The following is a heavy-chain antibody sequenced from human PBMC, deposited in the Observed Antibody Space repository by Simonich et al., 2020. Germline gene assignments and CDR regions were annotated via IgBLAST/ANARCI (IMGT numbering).Heavy chain of an antibody. CDR3: VRCPVAIFGVVNWYFDL. CDR2: TYPGDPDT. Sequence: EVQLVQSGAEVKKPGESLKISCKGSGYSFTSYWIGWVRQMPGKGLEWMGITYPGDPDTRYSPSFQGQVTISADKSISTAYLQWSSLKASDTAMYYCVRCPVAIFGVVNWYFDLWGRGTLVTVSS. J-gene: IGHJ2*01. D-gene: IGHD3-3*01. V-gene: IGHV5-51*01. CDR1: GYSFTSYW.